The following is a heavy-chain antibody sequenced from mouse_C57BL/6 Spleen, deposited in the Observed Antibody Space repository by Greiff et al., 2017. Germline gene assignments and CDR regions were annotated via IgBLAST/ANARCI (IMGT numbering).Heavy chain of an antibody. CDR3: ANYYGSSYRGYAMDY. Sequence: VQLQQPGAELVKPGASVKMSCKASGYTFTSYWITWVKQRPGQGLEWIGDIYPGSGSTNYNEKFKSKATLTVDTSSSTAYMQLSSLTSEDSAVYYCANYYGSSYRGYAMDYWGQGTSGTVSS. D-gene: IGHD1-1*01. V-gene: IGHV1-55*01. CDR2: IYPGSGST. CDR1: GYTFTSYW. J-gene: IGHJ4*01.